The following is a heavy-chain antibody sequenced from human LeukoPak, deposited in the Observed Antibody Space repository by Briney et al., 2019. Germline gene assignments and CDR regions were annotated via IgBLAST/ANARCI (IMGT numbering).Heavy chain of an antibody. J-gene: IGHJ4*02. D-gene: IGHD3-9*01. CDR2: INRDGSST. CDR3: ASDMTGYSDY. V-gene: IGHV3-74*01. CDR1: GFTFSSYW. Sequence: QPGGSLRLSCAASGFTFSSYWMHWVRRAPGKGLVWVSRINRDGSSTNYADSVKGRFTISRDNAKSTLYLQMNSLRAEDTAVYYCASDMTGYSDYWGQGTLVTVSS.